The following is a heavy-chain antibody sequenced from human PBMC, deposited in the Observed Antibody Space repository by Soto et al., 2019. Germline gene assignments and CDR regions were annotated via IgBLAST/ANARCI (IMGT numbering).Heavy chain of an antibody. J-gene: IGHJ6*02. V-gene: IGHV4-30-4*01. D-gene: IGHD3-9*01. CDR3: ARAPYYDILTGYAPYGMDV. CDR2: IYYSGST. Sequence: SETLSLTCTVSGGSISSGDYYWSWIRQPPGKGLEWIGYIYYSGSTYYNPSLKSRVTISVDTSKNQFSLKLSSVTAADTAVYYCARAPYYDILTGYAPYGMDVWGQGTTVTVSS. CDR1: GGSISSGDYY.